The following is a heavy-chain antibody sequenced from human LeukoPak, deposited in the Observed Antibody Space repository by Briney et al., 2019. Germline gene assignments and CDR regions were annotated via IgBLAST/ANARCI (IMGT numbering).Heavy chain of an antibody. CDR2: IYHSGST. Sequence: SETLSLTCTVSAGSISINSYYWGWIRQPPGKGLEWIGSIYHSGSTYYNPSLKSRVTISVDTSKNQFSLKLSSVTAADTAVYYCARVSREYGYSYGSDYYYYYMDVWGKGTTVTVSS. CDR1: AGSISINSYY. CDR3: ARVSREYGYSYGSDYYYYYMDV. D-gene: IGHD5-18*01. V-gene: IGHV4-39*07. J-gene: IGHJ6*03.